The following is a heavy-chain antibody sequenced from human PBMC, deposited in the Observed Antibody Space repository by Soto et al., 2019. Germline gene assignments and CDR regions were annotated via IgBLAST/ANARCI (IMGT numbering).Heavy chain of an antibody. J-gene: IGHJ4*02. CDR2: ILYDGSKE. Sequence: LXLSCTESVFSFNTYVMDWVRQAPGKGLEWVARILYDGSKEYYADPVKGRFTISRDNSKNTLYLQMDRLRVEDTAVYFCAKGLALMADHWGQGTQVTVSS. V-gene: IGHV3-30*18. CDR1: VFSFNTYV. CDR3: AKGLALMADH. D-gene: IGHD2-21*01.